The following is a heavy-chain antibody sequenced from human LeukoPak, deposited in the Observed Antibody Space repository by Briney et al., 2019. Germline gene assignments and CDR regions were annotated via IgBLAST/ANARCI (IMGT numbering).Heavy chain of an antibody. V-gene: IGHV1-46*01. CDR3: ARAGIFDY. Sequence: ASVKVSCRASGYTFTIYYIHWVRQAPGRGLEWMGIINPSGGSTSYAQKFQGRVTMTRDTSTSTVYMELSSLRSEDTAVYYCARAGIFDYWGQGTLVTVSS. CDR2: INPSGGST. J-gene: IGHJ4*02. D-gene: IGHD3-10*01. CDR1: GYTFTIYY.